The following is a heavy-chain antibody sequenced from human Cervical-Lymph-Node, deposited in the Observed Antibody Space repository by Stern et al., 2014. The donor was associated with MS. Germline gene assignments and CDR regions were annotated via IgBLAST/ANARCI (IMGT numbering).Heavy chain of an antibody. J-gene: IGHJ4*02. V-gene: IGHV1-18*01. CDR3: ARXAQRSGSTDY. CDR2: TSTYNGNT. Sequence: QVQLVESGAEVKQPGASVKVSCKTSGYSYGTSGITWVRPAPGQGLEWMGWTSTYNGNTHYAQKFQGRGPMTTDPSTTTASLEVRYLGSDDTAVYYXARXAQRSGSTDYWGQGTLVTVSS. CDR1: GYSYGTSG. D-gene: IGHD1-26*01.